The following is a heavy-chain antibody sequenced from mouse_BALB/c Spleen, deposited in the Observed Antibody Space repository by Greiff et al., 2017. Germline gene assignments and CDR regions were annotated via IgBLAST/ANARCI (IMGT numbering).Heavy chain of an antibody. CDR1: GYTFTSYW. J-gene: IGHJ3*01. CDR2: INPSNGRT. Sequence: VQLQQPGAELVKPGASVKLSCKASGYTFTSYWMHWVKQRPGQGLEWIGEINPSNGRTNYNEKFKSKATLTVDKSSSTAYMQLSSLTSEDSAVYFCARWGGYDGAYWGQGTLVTVSA. CDR3: ARWGGYDGAY. V-gene: IGHV1S81*02. D-gene: IGHD2-14*01.